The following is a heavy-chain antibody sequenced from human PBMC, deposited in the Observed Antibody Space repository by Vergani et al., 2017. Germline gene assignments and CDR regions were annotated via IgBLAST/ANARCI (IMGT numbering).Heavy chain of an antibody. Sequence: EVQLLESGGGLVQPGGSLRLSCAASGFTFSSYAMTWVRQAPGKGLEWVSIISGSGGSTYYADSVKGRFTISRDNSKNTLYLQMNSLRAEDTAVYYCARRGPVSYNFDSWGQGTLVTVSS. V-gene: IGHV3-23*01. J-gene: IGHJ4*02. CDR2: ISGSGGST. CDR3: ARRGPVSYNFDS. CDR1: GFTFSSYA. D-gene: IGHD3-10*01.